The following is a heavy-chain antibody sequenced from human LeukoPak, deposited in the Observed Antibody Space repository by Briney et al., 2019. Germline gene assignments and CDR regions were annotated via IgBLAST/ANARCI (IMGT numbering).Heavy chain of an antibody. CDR1: GFAFNTYS. V-gene: IGHV3-48*01. D-gene: IGHD3-10*01. J-gene: IGHJ4*02. Sequence: GGSLRLSCAASGFAFNTYSMDWVRQAPGKGLEWVSYISSTSGVIYYSDSVRGRFTISRDNAHNSLYLQMNSLRAEDTAVYYCARDGSGVFDYWGQGTLVTVSS. CDR3: ARDGSGVFDY. CDR2: ISSTSGVI.